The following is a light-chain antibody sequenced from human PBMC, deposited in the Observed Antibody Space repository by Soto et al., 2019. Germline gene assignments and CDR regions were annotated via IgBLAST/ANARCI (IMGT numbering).Light chain of an antibody. Sequence: DIVMTQSPDSLAVSLGERATINCKSSQSILHSSNNRNYLAWYQQKPGQPPKLLIYWASTRDSGVPDLFSGSGSGTDFTLTISSLQTEDVAVYYCQQYYSVPRTFGQGTKVEVK. CDR2: WAS. CDR1: QSILHSSNNRNY. J-gene: IGKJ1*01. V-gene: IGKV4-1*01. CDR3: QQYYSVPRT.